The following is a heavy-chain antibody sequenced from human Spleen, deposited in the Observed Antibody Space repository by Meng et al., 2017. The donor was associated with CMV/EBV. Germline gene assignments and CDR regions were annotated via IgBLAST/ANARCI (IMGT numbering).Heavy chain of an antibody. Sequence: GESLKISCVVSGFSVRSNYINWVRQAPGKGLEWVSVIYSGGSTNYADSVKGRFTISRVSSRNTAYLQMNSLRAEDTATYYCATEGADNDYGLDVWGHGTTVTVSS. CDR3: ATEGADNDYGLDV. CDR1: GFSVRSNY. V-gene: IGHV3-53*01. J-gene: IGHJ6*02. CDR2: IYSGGST. D-gene: IGHD1-1*01.